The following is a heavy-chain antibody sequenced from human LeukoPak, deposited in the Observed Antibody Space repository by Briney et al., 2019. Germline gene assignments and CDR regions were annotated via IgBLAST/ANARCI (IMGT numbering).Heavy chain of an antibody. V-gene: IGHV3-21*01. Sequence: GGSLRLSCAASGFTFSTYEMNWVRQAPGKGLEWVSSISSSSSYIHYADSVKGRFTISRDNAKNSLYLQMNSLRAEDTAVYYCARDVTSLYDYVWGSYQYYFDYWGQGTLVTVSS. J-gene: IGHJ4*02. CDR2: ISSSSSYI. CDR3: ARDVTSLYDYVWGSYQYYFDY. CDR1: GFTFSTYE. D-gene: IGHD3-16*02.